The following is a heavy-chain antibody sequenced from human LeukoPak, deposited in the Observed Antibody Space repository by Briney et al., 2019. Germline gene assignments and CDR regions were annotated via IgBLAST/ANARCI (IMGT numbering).Heavy chain of an antibody. J-gene: IGHJ4*02. CDR1: GFTFSSYS. V-gene: IGHV3-21*01. D-gene: IGHD2-2*01. Sequence: PGGSLRLSCAASGFTFSSYSMNWVRQAPGKGLEWVSSISSSSSYIYYADSVKGRFTISRDNAKNSLYLQMNSLRAEDTAVYYCARATENIVVVPADHWGQGTLVTVSS. CDR3: ARATENIVVVPADH. CDR2: ISSSSSYI.